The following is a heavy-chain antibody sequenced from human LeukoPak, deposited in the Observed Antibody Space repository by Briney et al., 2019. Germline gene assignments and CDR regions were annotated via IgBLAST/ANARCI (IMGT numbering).Heavy chain of an antibody. J-gene: IGHJ3*02. CDR2: TYYRSKWYN. CDR3: ARDRHYDSSGYLDGAFDI. Sequence: SQTLSLTCAISGDSVSSNSAAWNWIRQSPSRGLEWLGRTYYRSKWYNDYAVSVKSRITINPDTSKNQFPLQLNSVTPEDTAVYYCARDRHYDSSGYLDGAFDIWGQGTMVTVSS. D-gene: IGHD3-22*01. CDR1: GDSVSSNSAA. V-gene: IGHV6-1*01.